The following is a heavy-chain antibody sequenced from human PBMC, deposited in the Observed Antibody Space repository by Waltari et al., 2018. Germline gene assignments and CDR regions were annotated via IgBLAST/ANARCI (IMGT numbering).Heavy chain of an antibody. CDR3: ASRYDSSGYYSGDAFDI. D-gene: IGHD3-22*01. J-gene: IGHJ3*02. CDR2: IYPVDSDT. Sequence: EVQLVQSGAEVKKPGESLKISCKGSGYSFTSYWIGWVSQMPGKGLDWMGIIYPVDSDTRYSPSFQGQVTISADKSISTAYLQWSSPKASDTAMYYCASRYDSSGYYSGDAFDIWGQGTMVTVSS. V-gene: IGHV5-51*01. CDR1: GYSFTSYW.